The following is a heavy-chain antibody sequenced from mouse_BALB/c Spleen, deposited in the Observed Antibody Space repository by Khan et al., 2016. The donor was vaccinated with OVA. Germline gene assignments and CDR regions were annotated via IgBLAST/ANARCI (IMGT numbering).Heavy chain of an antibody. D-gene: IGHD2-4*01. J-gene: IGHJ2*01. V-gene: IGHV5-17*02. CDR1: GFTFSNFG. CDR2: INSGSTTV. CDR3: ARWDYYDYDGFDY. Sequence: EVELVESGGGLVQPGGSRKLSCAASGFTFSNFGMHWVRQAPEQGLEWVAYINSGSTTVYYAATVRGRFTISRDNPKNTLFLQMTSLRSEDTAIYYCARWDYYDYDGFDYWGQGTTRTVSS.